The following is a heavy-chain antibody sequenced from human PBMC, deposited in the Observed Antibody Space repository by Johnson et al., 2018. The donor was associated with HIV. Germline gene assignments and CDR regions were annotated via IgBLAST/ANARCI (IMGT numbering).Heavy chain of an antibody. CDR3: ANGGKCSSGWYESAFDI. D-gene: IGHD6-19*01. V-gene: IGHV3-23*04. Sequence: VQLVESGGGLVQPGGSLRLSCAASGFTFSSYAMSWVRQAPGKGLEWVSAIRGSGGSTYYADSVKGRFTISRDNSKNTLYLQMNSLRAEDTAVYYCANGGKCSSGWYESAFDIWGQGTMVTVSS. J-gene: IGHJ3*02. CDR1: GFTFSSYA. CDR2: IRGSGGST.